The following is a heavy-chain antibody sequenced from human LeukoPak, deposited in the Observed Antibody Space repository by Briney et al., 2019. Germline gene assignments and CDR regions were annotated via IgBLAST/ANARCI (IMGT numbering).Heavy chain of an antibody. Sequence: GGSLRLSCAASGFTFDDYAMHWVRQAPGKGLEWVSGISWNSGSIGYADSVKGRFTIARDNAKNSVYLEMNSLRADDTAVYYCARSARLMKGVVEVTALDDWGQGTLVTVSS. J-gene: IGHJ4*02. CDR3: ARSARLMKGVVEVTALDD. CDR2: ISWNSGSI. V-gene: IGHV3-9*01. D-gene: IGHD3-3*01. CDR1: GFTFDDYA.